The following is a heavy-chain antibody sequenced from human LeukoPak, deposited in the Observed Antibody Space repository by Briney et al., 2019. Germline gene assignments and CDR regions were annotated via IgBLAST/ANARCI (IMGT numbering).Heavy chain of an antibody. D-gene: IGHD5-18*01. Sequence: GGSLRLSCAAYAFTFSSYEMNWVSHAQGKGLEWVSYISSSGSTILYADSVSARFTISRDNAKNSLYLQMNSLRAEDTAVYYCASFVDSYGSNNYWGQGTLVTVSS. CDR3: ASFVDSYGSNNY. CDR2: ISSSGSTI. V-gene: IGHV3-48*03. CDR1: AFTFSSYE. J-gene: IGHJ4*02.